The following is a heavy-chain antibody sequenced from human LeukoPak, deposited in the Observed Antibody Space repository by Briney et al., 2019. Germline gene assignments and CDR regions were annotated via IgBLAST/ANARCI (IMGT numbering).Heavy chain of an antibody. CDR1: GGSISSGGYY. Sequence: PSETLSLTCTVSGGSISSGGYYWSWIRQHPGKGLEWIGEINHSGSTNYNPSLKSRVTISVDTSKNQFSLKLSSVTAADTAVYYCARVISGYSYGYKYYFDYWGQGTLVTVSS. J-gene: IGHJ4*02. D-gene: IGHD5-18*01. CDR2: INHSGST. CDR3: ARVISGYSYGYKYYFDY. V-gene: IGHV4-39*07.